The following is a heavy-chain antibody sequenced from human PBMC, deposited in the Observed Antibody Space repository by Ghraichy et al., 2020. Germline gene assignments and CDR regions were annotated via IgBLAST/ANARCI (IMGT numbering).Heavy chain of an antibody. CDR2: ISYDGSTK. CDR1: GFTFSSYD. V-gene: IGHV3-30*18. CDR3: AKKGVPGTGGSYLDY. D-gene: IGHD6-19*01. J-gene: IGHJ4*02. Sequence: GGSLRLSCAASGFTFSSYDMHWFRQAPGKGLEWVSIISYDGSTKYYADSVKGRFTISRDSPKNTLYLQINSLRPEDTAVYYCAKKGVPGTGGSYLDYWGRGTLVTVSS.